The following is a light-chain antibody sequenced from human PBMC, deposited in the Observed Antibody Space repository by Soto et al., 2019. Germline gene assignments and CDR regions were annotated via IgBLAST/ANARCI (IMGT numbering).Light chain of an antibody. CDR3: QQYNDLPLT. J-gene: IGKJ5*01. CDR1: QSVRSN. V-gene: IGKV3-15*01. CDR2: GAF. Sequence: EIVVTHSPVTLSVSQGERATLSCRASQSVRSNLAWYQQKPGQAPSLLIYGAFTRATGIPTRFSGTGSGTEFTLTISSLQSEDFALYYCQQYNDLPLTFGQGTRLEIK.